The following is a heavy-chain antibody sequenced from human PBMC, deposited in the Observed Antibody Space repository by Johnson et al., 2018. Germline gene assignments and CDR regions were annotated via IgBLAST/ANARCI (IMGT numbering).Heavy chain of an antibody. CDR3: ARPRSPGTTFDGFDV. D-gene: IGHD2-2*01. J-gene: IGHJ3*01. CDR2: ISTSGGTM. Sequence: QVQLVESGGGLVKPGGSLRLSCAASGFTFSDYYMSWIRQAPGKGLEWFSYISTSGGTMFYADSVKGRFTTSRDNAKNSLYLQLNTLRAGDTAVYSCARPRSPGTTFDGFDVGGQGTMVTVSS. V-gene: IGHV3-11*01. CDR1: GFTFSDYY.